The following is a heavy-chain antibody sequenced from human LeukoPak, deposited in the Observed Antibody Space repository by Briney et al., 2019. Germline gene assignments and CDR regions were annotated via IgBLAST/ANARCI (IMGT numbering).Heavy chain of an antibody. D-gene: IGHD2-21*01. CDR2: IIPDSGGA. CDR1: GYTITDYY. CDR3: STEDKYCGGANCGKY. V-gene: IGHV1-2*02. J-gene: IGHJ4*02. Sequence: GASVKVSCKPFGYTITDYYVHWVRQAPGQGREWMGYIIPDSGGADYDQWFQGRVTMTRDKSISTVYMELSSLRSDDTAVYYGSTEDKYCGGANCGKYWGQGTLVTVSS.